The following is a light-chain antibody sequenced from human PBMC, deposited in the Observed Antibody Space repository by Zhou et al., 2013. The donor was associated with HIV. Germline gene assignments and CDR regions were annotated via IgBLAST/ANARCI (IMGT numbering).Light chain of an antibody. Sequence: DIQMTQSPSSLSASVGDRVTITCRASQGISNYLAWYQQKPGKVPKLLIYSASTLQSGVPSRFSASGSGTDFTLTISSLQPEDVAIYYCQKYNSAPGTFGQGTKVEIK. CDR3: QKYNSAPGT. J-gene: IGKJ1*01. CDR1: QGISNY. V-gene: IGKV1-27*01. CDR2: SAS.